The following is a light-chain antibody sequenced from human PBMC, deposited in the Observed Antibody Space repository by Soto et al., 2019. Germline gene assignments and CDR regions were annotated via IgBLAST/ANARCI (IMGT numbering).Light chain of an antibody. Sequence: EIVLTQSPATLSLSPGERATLSCRASQSVSIHLAWYQQKGGQAPRLLIYDTSNRATGIPARFSGSGSGTDFTLTISSLETEDSATYYCQQYDNYPLTFGGGTKVEIK. CDR2: DTS. J-gene: IGKJ4*01. V-gene: IGKV3-11*01. CDR1: QSVSIH. CDR3: QQYDNYPLT.